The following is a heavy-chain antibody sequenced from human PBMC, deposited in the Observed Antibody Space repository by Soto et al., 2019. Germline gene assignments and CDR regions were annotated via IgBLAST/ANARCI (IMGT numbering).Heavy chain of an antibody. Sequence: GGSLRLSCAASGFTFSSYAMSWVRQAPGKGLEWVSAISGIGGSTYYADSVKGRFTISRDNSKNTLYLQMNSLRAEDTAVYYCAKVKLPGDAFDIWGQGTMVTVSS. D-gene: IGHD2-21*01. CDR2: ISGIGGST. J-gene: IGHJ3*02. CDR1: GFTFSSYA. CDR3: AKVKLPGDAFDI. V-gene: IGHV3-23*01.